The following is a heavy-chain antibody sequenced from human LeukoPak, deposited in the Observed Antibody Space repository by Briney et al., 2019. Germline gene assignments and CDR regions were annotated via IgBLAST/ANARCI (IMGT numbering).Heavy chain of an antibody. CDR3: ARVSRGNSVGGDY. CDR1: GGSFSGYY. Sequence: SETLSLTCAVYGGSFSGYYWSWIRQPPGKGLEWIGEINHSGSTNYNPSLKSRVTISLDTSKNQFSLKLSSVTAADTAMYYCARVSRGNSVGGDYWGQGTLVTVSS. CDR2: INHSGST. J-gene: IGHJ4*02. V-gene: IGHV4-34*01. D-gene: IGHD4-23*01.